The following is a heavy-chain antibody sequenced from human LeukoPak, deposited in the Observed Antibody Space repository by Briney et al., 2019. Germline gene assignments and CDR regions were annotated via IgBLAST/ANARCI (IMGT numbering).Heavy chain of an antibody. J-gene: IGHJ4*02. V-gene: IGHV3-30*02. Sequence: GGSLRLSCAASGFTSSSYGMHWVRQAPGKGLEWVAFIRYDGSNKYYADSVKGRFTISRDNSMNALYLQMNSLRAEDTAVYYCAKDPHLGDSSGYYFFDYWGQGTLVTVSS. CDR3: AKDPHLGDSSGYYFFDY. D-gene: IGHD3-22*01. CDR1: GFTSSSYG. CDR2: IRYDGSNK.